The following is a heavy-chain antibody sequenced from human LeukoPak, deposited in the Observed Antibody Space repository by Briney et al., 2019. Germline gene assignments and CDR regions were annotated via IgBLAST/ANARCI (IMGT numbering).Heavy chain of an antibody. J-gene: IGHJ2*01. V-gene: IGHV4-39*01. D-gene: IGHD3-10*01. CDR1: GGAISSSSSY. CDR2: FYFSGTT. CDR3: ATTIKRITIRNRYFDL. Sequence: PSETLSLTCTVSGGAISSSSSYWGWIRQPTGKGREWFGIFYFSGTTYYNRSLKSRVPISVATSKNQFSLKLSSVTAADTAVYYCATTIKRITIRNRYFDLWGRGTLVTVSS.